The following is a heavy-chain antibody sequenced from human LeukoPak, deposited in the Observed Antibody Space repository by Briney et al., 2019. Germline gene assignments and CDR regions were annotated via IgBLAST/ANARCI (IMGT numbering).Heavy chain of an antibody. V-gene: IGHV4-61*02. Sequence: PSQTLSLTCTVSGGSISSGSYYWSWIRQPAGKGLEWIGRIYTSGSTNYNPSLKSRVTISVDTSKNQFSLKLSSVTAADTAVYYCARETRVGYYYYYMDVWGKGTTVTVSS. J-gene: IGHJ6*03. D-gene: IGHD1/OR15-1a*01. CDR2: IYTSGST. CDR3: ARETRVGYYYYYMDV. CDR1: GGSISSGSYY.